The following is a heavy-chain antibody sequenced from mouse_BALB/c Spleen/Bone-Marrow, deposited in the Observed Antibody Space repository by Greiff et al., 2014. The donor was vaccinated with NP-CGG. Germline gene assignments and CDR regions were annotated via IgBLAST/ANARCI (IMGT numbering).Heavy chain of an antibody. J-gene: IGHJ3*01. CDR2: INPSTGYT. Sequence: QVHVKQSGAELAKPGASVKMSCKASGYTFTSYWMHWVKQRPGQGLEWIGYINPSTGYTEYNQKFKDKATLTADKSSSTAYMQLSSLTSEDSAVYYCAREGYYGSPLAYWGQGTLVTVSA. D-gene: IGHD1-1*01. CDR3: AREGYYGSPLAY. V-gene: IGHV1-7*01. CDR1: GYTFTSYW.